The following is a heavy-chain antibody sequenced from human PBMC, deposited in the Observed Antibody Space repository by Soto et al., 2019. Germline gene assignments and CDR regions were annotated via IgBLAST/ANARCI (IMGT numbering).Heavy chain of an antibody. CDR2: IYYSGIT. CDR3: ARGGGVYYFDY. J-gene: IGHJ4*02. D-gene: IGHD2-8*02. CDR1: GGSISNYY. Sequence: PXXTLSLPFIVSGGSISNYYWSWIRQPPGKGLEWIGYIYYSGITDYNPSLKSRVTISVDTSKSQFSLKLTSVTAADTAVYYCARGGGVYYFDYWGQGTLVNVS. V-gene: IGHV4-59*01.